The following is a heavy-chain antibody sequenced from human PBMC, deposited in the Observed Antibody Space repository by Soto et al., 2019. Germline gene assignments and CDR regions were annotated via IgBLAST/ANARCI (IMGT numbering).Heavy chain of an antibody. CDR3: ARENWYSMDV. D-gene: IGHD6-13*01. V-gene: IGHV3-74*01. CDR1: GFTFRSYF. CDR2: TTGDGSKS. J-gene: IGHJ6*02. Sequence: EVQLVESGGGLVQPGGSLRLSCAASGFTFRSYFMAWVRQAPGKGPVLVAHTTGDGSKSNHADSVTGRFTISRDNAKNTLYLQMNSLRDEDTAMYYCARENWYSMDVWGQGTTVTVSS.